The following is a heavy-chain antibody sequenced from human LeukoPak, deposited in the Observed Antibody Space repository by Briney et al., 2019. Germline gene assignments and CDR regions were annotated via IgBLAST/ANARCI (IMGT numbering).Heavy chain of an antibody. D-gene: IGHD2-21*01. CDR3: ARAYCGGDCTAGGAFDI. CDR2: VSASGTI. CDR1: GVSVGSHF. Sequence: SETLSLTCSVSGVSVGSHFWSWVRQPAGKALEWVGRVSASGTISSNPSLNSRVTMSLDTSKNQFSLKLTSVTAADTAVYFCARAYCGGDCTAGGAFDIWGQGTMVTVSS. J-gene: IGHJ3*02. V-gene: IGHV4-4*07.